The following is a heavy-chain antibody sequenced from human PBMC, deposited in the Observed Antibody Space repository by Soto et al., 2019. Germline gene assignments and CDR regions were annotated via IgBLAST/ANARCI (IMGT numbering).Heavy chain of an antibody. Sequence: PSETLSLTCTVSGDSISGSPYFWGWIRQPPGKRLEWIGSVFYDGYTLYTPSLRSRVTISVDTSKNQFSLKLSSVTAADTAVYYCARGRTQTFDPWGQGTLVTVSS. CDR1: GDSISGSPYF. CDR2: VFYDGYT. J-gene: IGHJ5*02. CDR3: ARGRTQTFDP. V-gene: IGHV4-39*07.